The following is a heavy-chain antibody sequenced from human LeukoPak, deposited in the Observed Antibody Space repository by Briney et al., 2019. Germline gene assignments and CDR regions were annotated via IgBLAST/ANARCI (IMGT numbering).Heavy chain of an antibody. Sequence: GGSLRLSCVVSGFTFNRCWMNWVRQAPGKGLEWVAHINPDGRDTYYVDSVKGRFTISRDNAQNSMYLQMNSLRVEDTAVYYCTSWGDTTAEYFQRWGQGTLVTVTS. V-gene: IGHV3-7*01. J-gene: IGHJ1*01. D-gene: IGHD2-21*02. CDR3: TSWGDTTAEYFQR. CDR1: GFTFNRCW. CDR2: INPDGRDT.